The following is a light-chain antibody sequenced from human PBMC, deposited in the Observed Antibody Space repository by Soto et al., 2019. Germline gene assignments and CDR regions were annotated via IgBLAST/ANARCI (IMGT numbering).Light chain of an antibody. CDR1: NANIGNNF. V-gene: IGLV1-44*01. CDR3: SSYTTNITPVV. J-gene: IGLJ2*01. Sequence: QSVLTQPPSASGTPGQRVTISCSGRNANIGNNFVCWYQQLPGTAPKLLIYSNDQRPSGVSNRFSGSKSGNTASLTISGLQAEDEADYYCSSYTTNITPVVFGGGTKVTVL. CDR2: SND.